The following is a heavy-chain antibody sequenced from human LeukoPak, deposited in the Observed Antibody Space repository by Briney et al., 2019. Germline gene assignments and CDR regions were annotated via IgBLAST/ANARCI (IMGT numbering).Heavy chain of an antibody. J-gene: IGHJ4*02. CDR3: ARDHGVAAAGHDY. Sequence: GGSLRLSCAASGFTFNSYAMSWVRQAPGKGLEWVSAISGSGGSTYYADSVKGRFTTSRDNAKNSLYLQMNSLRVEDTAVYYCARDHGVAAAGHDYWGQGTLVTVSS. V-gene: IGHV3-23*01. D-gene: IGHD6-13*01. CDR1: GFTFNSYA. CDR2: ISGSGGST.